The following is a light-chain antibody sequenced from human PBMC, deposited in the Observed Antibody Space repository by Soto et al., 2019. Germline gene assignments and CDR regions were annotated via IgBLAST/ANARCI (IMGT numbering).Light chain of an antibody. J-gene: IGKJ1*01. Sequence: DIVLTQSPGTLSLSPGERATLSCRASQSVGSAYLAWYQHKPGQAPRLLIYGTSSRATGIADRFTGSGSGTAFPLTISRLEPEDFAVYYCQQYAGSRWTFGQGTKV. CDR1: QSVGSAY. V-gene: IGKV3-20*01. CDR3: QQYAGSRWT. CDR2: GTS.